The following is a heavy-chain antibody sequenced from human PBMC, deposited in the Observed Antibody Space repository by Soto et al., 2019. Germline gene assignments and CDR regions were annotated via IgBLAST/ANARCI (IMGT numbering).Heavy chain of an antibody. Sequence: AETLSLTCAVSGDSIIGIYHWVWIRQPPGRGLEWIGYIYYLGSTDYNPSLKSRVTISVDTSKRQFSLRLTSVTAADTAVYYCARDGYDGSGSPYPAYWGPGTQVTVSS. CDR2: IYYLGST. J-gene: IGHJ4*02. V-gene: IGHV4-59*01. CDR3: ARDGYDGSGSPYPAY. D-gene: IGHD3-10*01. CDR1: GDSIIGIYH.